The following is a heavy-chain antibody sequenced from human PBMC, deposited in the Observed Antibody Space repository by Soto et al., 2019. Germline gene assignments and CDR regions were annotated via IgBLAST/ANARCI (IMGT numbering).Heavy chain of an antibody. Sequence: SETLSLTCSVSGDSISNLDYFWAWIRQPPGQALEYIGYIYKSATTYYNPSYESRVAISVDTSKSQFSLNVTSVTAADTAVYFCARGRYCLTGRCFPNWFDSWGQGALVTVSS. CDR1: GDSISNLDYF. CDR3: ARGRYCLTGRCFPNWFDS. V-gene: IGHV4-30-4*01. CDR2: IYKSATT. D-gene: IGHD7-27*01. J-gene: IGHJ5*01.